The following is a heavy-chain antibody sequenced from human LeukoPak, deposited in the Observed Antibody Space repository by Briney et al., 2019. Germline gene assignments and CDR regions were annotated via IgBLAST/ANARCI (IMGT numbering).Heavy chain of an antibody. J-gene: IGHJ4*02. CDR1: GFTVSSNY. CDR3: ARGYTDSENYFDS. V-gene: IGHV3-53*01. CDR2: ISGGGNT. Sequence: GGSLRLSCAASGFTVSSNYMNWVRLAPGKGLEWVSFISGGGNTYYADSVKGRFTISRDSSKNTLYLQMNNRRAEDTAVYYCARGYTDSENYFDSWGQGTLVTVSS. D-gene: IGHD5-24*01.